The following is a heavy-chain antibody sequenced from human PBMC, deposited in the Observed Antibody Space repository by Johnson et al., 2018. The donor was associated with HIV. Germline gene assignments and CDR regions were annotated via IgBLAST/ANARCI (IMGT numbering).Heavy chain of an antibody. V-gene: IGHV3-30-3*01. CDR1: GFTFSSYA. CDR3: ARDRLYSGGWYGTDAFDI. J-gene: IGHJ3*02. CDR2: ISYDGSNK. D-gene: IGHD6-19*01. Sequence: QVQLVESWGGVVQPGRSLRLSCAASGFTFSSYAMHWVRQAPGKGLEWVAVISYDGSNKYYADSVKGRFTISRDNSKNTLYLQMNSLRAEDTAVYYCARDRLYSGGWYGTDAFDIWGQGTMVTVSS.